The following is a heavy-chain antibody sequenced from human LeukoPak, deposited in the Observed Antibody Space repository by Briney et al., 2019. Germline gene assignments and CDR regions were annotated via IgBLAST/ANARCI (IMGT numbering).Heavy chain of an antibody. CDR2: IIPIFGTA. J-gene: IGHJ4*02. Sequence: ASVRVSCKASGGTFSSYAISWVRQAPGQGLEWMGGIIPIFGTANYAQKFQGRVTITADESTSTAYMELSSLRSEDKAVYYCARELIVVVPAALGVWGQGTLVTVSS. D-gene: IGHD2-2*01. CDR3: ARELIVVVPAALGV. CDR1: GGTFSSYA. V-gene: IGHV1-69*13.